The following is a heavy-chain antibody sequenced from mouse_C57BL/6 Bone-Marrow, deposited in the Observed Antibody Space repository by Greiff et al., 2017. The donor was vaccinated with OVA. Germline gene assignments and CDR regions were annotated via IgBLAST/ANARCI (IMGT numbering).Heavy chain of an antibody. CDR2: IYPGDGDT. CDR3: AREDYGSSYRFAY. J-gene: IGHJ3*01. CDR1: GYAFSSYW. D-gene: IGHD1-1*01. Sequence: VKLMESGAELVKPGASVKISCKASGYAFSSYWMNWVKQRPGKGLEWIGQIYPGDGDTNYNGKFKGKATLTADTSSSTAYMQLSSLTSEDSAVDFCAREDYGSSYRFAYWGQGTLVTVSA. V-gene: IGHV1-80*01.